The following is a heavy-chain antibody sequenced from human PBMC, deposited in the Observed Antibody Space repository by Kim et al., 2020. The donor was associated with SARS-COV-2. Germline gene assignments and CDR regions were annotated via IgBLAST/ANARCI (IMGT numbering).Heavy chain of an antibody. D-gene: IGHD3-3*01. V-gene: IGHV3-48*03. CDR3: ARLILGDGYIPGYDY. Sequence: GGSLRLSCAASGFTFSSYEMNWVRQAPGKGLEWVSYISSSGSTIYYADSVKGRFTISRDNAKNSLYLQMNSLRAEDTAVYYCARLILGDGYIPGYDYWAQGTLVTVSS. CDR1: GFTFSSYE. CDR2: ISSSGSTI. J-gene: IGHJ4*02.